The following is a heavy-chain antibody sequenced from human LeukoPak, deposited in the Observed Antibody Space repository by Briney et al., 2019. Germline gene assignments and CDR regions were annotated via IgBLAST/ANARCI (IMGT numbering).Heavy chain of an antibody. J-gene: IGHJ6*02. CDR3: ARVVGGYPLYYYYYYGMDV. Sequence: GASVKVSCKASGYTFTSYGISWVRQAPGQGLEWMGWISAYNGNTNYAQKLQGRVTMTTDTSTSTTYMELRSLRSDDTAVYYCARVVGGYPLYYYYYYGMDVWGQGTTVTVSS. D-gene: IGHD5-12*01. CDR2: ISAYNGNT. CDR1: GYTFTSYG. V-gene: IGHV1-18*01.